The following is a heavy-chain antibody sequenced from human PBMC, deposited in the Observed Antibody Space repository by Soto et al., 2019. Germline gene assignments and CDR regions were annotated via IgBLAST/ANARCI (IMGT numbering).Heavy chain of an antibody. CDR1: GYTFTSFV. CDR3: AREYCRGTFCYGVVQ. V-gene: IGHV1-18*01. D-gene: IGHD2-2*01. Sequence: GSSVKVSCKATGYTFTSFVISWVRQAPGQGLEWMGWISANNDNRKFAQKFQGRVTMATDKSTGTAYMELRSLKDDDTAVYYCAREYCRGTFCYGVVQWGQGTQVTVSS. CDR2: ISANNDNR. J-gene: IGHJ4*02.